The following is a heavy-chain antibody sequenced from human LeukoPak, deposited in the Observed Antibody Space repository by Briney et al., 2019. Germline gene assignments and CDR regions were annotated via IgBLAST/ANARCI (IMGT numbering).Heavy chain of an antibody. CDR3: AKGLWDYYGSGIMYYTMDV. Sequence: GGSLRFSCAASGFTFSHYVLGWVGQAPGKGLEGVSTISGSGGRPYYADPVKGRFTISRDNSKNTLYLKGNSLRAEDTAVYYCAKGLWDYYGSGIMYYTMDVWGQGTTVTVSS. J-gene: IGHJ6*02. CDR1: GFTFSHYV. V-gene: IGHV3-23*01. CDR2: ISGSGGRP. D-gene: IGHD3-10*01.